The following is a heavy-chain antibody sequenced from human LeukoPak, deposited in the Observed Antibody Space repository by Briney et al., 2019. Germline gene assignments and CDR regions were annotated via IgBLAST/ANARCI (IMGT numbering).Heavy chain of an antibody. J-gene: IGHJ3*02. CDR2: ISSTSSYI. Sequence: GGSLRLSCAASGFTFNTAWMSWVRQAPGKGLECVSFISSTSSYIYYADSVKGRFTISRDNAKNSLYLQMNSLRAEDTAVYYCARADRADDAFDIWGQGTMVTVSS. D-gene: IGHD6-13*01. CDR3: ARADRADDAFDI. CDR1: GFTFNTAW. V-gene: IGHV3-21*01.